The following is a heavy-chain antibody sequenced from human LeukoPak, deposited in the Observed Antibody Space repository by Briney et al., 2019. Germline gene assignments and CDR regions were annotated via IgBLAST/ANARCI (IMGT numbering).Heavy chain of an antibody. CDR3: ARVVYDILTGYPYYYYYMDV. V-gene: IGHV1-8*01. D-gene: IGHD3-9*01. CDR2: MNPNSGNT. J-gene: IGHJ6*03. Sequence: ASVKVSCKASGYTFTSYDINWVRQATGQGLEWMGWMNPNSGNTGYAQKFQGRVTMTRNTSISTAYMGLSSLRSEDTAVYYCARVVYDILTGYPYYYYYMDVWGKGTTVTISS. CDR1: GYTFTSYD.